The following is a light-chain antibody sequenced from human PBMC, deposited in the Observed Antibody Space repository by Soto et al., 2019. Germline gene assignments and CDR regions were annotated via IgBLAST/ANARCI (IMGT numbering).Light chain of an antibody. CDR1: RGHSSYA. Sequence: QLVLTQSPSASASLGASVKLTCTLSRGHSSYAIAWHQQQPEKGPRYLMKVNSDGSHNKGDGIPDRFSGSSSGAERYLTISSLQSEDEADYYCQTWGTGIHGVFGGGTKVTVL. J-gene: IGLJ3*02. CDR2: VNSDGSH. V-gene: IGLV4-69*01. CDR3: QTWGTGIHGV.